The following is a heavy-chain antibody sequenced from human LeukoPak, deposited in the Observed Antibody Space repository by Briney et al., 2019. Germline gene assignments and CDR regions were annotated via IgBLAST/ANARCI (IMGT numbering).Heavy chain of an antibody. CDR2: ISSSSYI. V-gene: IGHV3-21*01. J-gene: IGHJ3*02. CDR3: ARGISQRTTHAFDI. CDR1: GFTFSSYS. D-gene: IGHD2-21*01. Sequence: GGSLRLSCAASGFTFSSYSMNWVRQAPGKGLEWVSSISSSSYIYYADSVKGRFTISRDNAKNSLYLQMNSLRAEDTAVYYCARGISQRTTHAFDIWGQGTMVTVSS.